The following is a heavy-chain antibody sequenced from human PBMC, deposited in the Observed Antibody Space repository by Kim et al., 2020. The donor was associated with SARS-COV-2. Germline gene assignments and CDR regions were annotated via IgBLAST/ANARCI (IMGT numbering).Heavy chain of an antibody. CDR1: GFTFSSYG. CDR2: IWYDGSNK. V-gene: IGHV3-33*01. CDR3: ARDFSSTPVLRFGDQGYYGMDV. Sequence: GGSLRLSCAASGFTFSSYGMHWVRQAPGKGLEWVAVIWYDGSNKYYADSVKGRFTISRDNSKNTLYLQMNSLRAEDTAVYYCARDFSSTPVLRFGDQGYYGMDVWGQGTTVTVSS. J-gene: IGHJ6*02. D-gene: IGHD3-10*01.